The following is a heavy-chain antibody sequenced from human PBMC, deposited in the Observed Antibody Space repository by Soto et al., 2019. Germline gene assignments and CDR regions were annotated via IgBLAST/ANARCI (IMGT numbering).Heavy chain of an antibody. D-gene: IGHD1-1*01. CDR3: ARVTPGNNLYYFSGLDV. Sequence: QVHLVESGGGVAQPGRSLRLSCVASGFTFDTYGIHWVRQAPGTGLQWVALISYEGSNTYYADSVRGRFTISRDNSKHTLYLQINALRPEDTGVYYCARVTPGNNLYYFSGLDVWGQGTSVTVSS. CDR1: GFTFDTYG. J-gene: IGHJ6*02. V-gene: IGHV3-30-3*01. CDR2: ISYEGSNT.